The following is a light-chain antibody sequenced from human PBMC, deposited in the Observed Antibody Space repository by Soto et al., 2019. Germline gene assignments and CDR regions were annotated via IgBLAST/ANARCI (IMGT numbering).Light chain of an antibody. Sequence: EVVMTQSPATLSLSPGERAALSCRASQYVSTNLACYQQKPGQPPRLLVYGASTRATGVPPRFSGSGSGTDFTLTISGRQSEDVGIYYCQQDNTWQTFGQGTKVEI. CDR2: GAS. CDR1: QYVSTN. V-gene: IGKV3-15*01. J-gene: IGKJ1*01. CDR3: QQDNTWQT.